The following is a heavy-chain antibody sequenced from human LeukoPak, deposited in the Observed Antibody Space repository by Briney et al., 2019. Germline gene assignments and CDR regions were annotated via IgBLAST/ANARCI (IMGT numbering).Heavy chain of an antibody. Sequence: PGGSLRLSCAASGFICSNYGMRWVRQATGKGPEWLTTIWYDGSNKYYADSVKGRFTISRDNSKNTLYLQMSSLRAEDTAVYYCARERESVCDYWGQGTLVTVSS. D-gene: IGHD2-8*01. CDR1: GFICSNYG. J-gene: IGHJ4*02. CDR2: IWYDGSNK. CDR3: ARERESVCDY. V-gene: IGHV3-33*01.